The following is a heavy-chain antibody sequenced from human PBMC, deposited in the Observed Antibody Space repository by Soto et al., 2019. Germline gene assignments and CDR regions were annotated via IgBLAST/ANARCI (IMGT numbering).Heavy chain of an antibody. J-gene: IGHJ4*02. V-gene: IGHV1-18*01. CDR3: ARDPVPIRYSSSSEGFDY. CDR2: ISAYNGNT. CDR1: GYTFTSYG. Sequence: QVQLVQSGAEVKKPGASVKVSCKASGYTFTSYGISWVRQAPGQGLEWMGWISAYNGNTNYAQKLQGRVTMTTDTSTSTAYMELRSRRSDDTAVYYCARDPVPIRYSSSSEGFDYWGQGTLGTVSS. D-gene: IGHD6-6*01.